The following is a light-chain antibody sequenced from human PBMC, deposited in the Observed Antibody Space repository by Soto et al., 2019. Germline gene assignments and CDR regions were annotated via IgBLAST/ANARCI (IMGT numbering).Light chain of an antibody. J-gene: IGKJ1*01. Sequence: EIVMTQSPATLSVSPGERATLSCRASQSVSSNLAWYQQKPGQAPRHLIYGASNRATGNPARFSGRGSGTEYSLTIRSLQSKDLAVDYCQQYNNWPRTFGQGTKVEI. V-gene: IGKV3-15*01. CDR2: GAS. CDR3: QQYNNWPRT. CDR1: QSVSSN.